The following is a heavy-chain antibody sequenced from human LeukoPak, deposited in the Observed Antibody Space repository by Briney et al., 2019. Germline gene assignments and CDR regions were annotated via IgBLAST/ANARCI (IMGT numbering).Heavy chain of an antibody. J-gene: IGHJ4*02. CDR2: ISQDGSER. CDR3: ARDREGSSWYDY. V-gene: IGHV3-7*04. D-gene: IGHD6-13*01. CDR1: GLTFSDYC. Sequence: GGSLRVSRAASGLTFSDYCMTWVRHAPGKGLKGVAHISQDGSERYYVDSVRGRFTISRDNAKNSLYLQMSSLRGEDTAIYYCARDREGSSWYDYWGQGTLVTVSS.